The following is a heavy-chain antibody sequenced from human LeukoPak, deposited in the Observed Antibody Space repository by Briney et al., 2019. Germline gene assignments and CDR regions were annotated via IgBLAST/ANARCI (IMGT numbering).Heavy chain of an antibody. CDR3: ARDMKGDYDSSGYYPPAFDY. V-gene: IGHV3-21*01. D-gene: IGHD3-22*01. CDR1: GFTFSNYY. CDR2: ISSSSSYI. Sequence: GGSLRLSCAASGFTFSNYYMSWIRQAPGKGLEWVSSISSSSSYIYYADSVKGRFTTSRDNAKNSLYLQMNSLRAEDTAVYYCARDMKGDYDSSGYYPPAFDYWGQGTLVTVSS. J-gene: IGHJ4*02.